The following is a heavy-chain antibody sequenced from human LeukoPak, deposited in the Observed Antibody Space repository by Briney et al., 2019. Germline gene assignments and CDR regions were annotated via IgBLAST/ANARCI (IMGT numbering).Heavy chain of an antibody. D-gene: IGHD4/OR15-4a*01. V-gene: IGHV3-11*01. Sequence: KSGGSLRLSCAASGFTFSDYYMSWIRQAPGKGLEWLSYISESGDTIYHADSVKGRFTISRDNSKNTLYLQMNSLRAEDTAVYYCARRAGAYSHPYDYWGQGTLVTVSS. J-gene: IGHJ4*02. CDR3: ARRAGAYSHPYDY. CDR2: ISESGDTI. CDR1: GFTFSDYY.